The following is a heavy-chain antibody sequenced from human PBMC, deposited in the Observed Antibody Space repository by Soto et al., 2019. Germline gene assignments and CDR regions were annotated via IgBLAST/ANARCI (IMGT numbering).Heavy chain of an antibody. J-gene: IGHJ4*02. D-gene: IGHD6-6*01. Sequence: PGESLKISCKGSGYSFTSYWIGWVRQMPGKGLEWMGIIYPGDSDTRYSPSFQGQVTISADKSISTAYLQWSSLKASDTAMYYCARTPPLFKDSSSSLYYFDYWGQGTLVTVSS. CDR2: IYPGDSDT. V-gene: IGHV5-51*01. CDR3: ARTPPLFKDSSSSLYYFDY. CDR1: GYSFTSYW.